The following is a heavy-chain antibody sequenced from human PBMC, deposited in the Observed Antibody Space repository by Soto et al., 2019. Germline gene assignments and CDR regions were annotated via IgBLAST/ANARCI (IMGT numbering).Heavy chain of an antibody. J-gene: IGHJ4*02. D-gene: IGHD4-17*01. V-gene: IGHV1-24*01. CDR2: FDPEDGET. Sequence: ASVKVSCKVSGYTLTELSMHWVRQAPGKGLEWMGGFDPEDGETIYAQKFEGRVTMTEDTSTDTAYMELGSLRSEDTAVYYCATDRGMGSGDYGFDYWGQGNLVTVSS. CDR1: GYTLTELS. CDR3: ATDRGMGSGDYGFDY.